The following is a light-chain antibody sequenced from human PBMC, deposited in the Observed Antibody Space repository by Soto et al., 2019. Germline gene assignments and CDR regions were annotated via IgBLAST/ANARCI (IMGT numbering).Light chain of an antibody. V-gene: IGLV2-14*01. CDR2: DVS. CDR3: SSYTTSNTRQIV. Sequence: QSALTQPASVSGSPGQSITISCTGTSSGVGGYNYVSWYQQHPGKAPKFMIYDVSNRPSGVSNRFSGSKSGNTASLTISGLQAEDEADHYCSSYTTSNTRQIVFGTGTKLTVL. CDR1: SSGVGGYNY. J-gene: IGLJ1*01.